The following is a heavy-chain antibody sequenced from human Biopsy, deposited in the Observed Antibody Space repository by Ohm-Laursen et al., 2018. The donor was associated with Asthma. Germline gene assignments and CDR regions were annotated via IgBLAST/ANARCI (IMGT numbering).Heavy chain of an antibody. D-gene: IGHD4-17*01. CDR3: ASDFPKDYVRYNFQF. CDR1: GYSLTALS. V-gene: IGHV1-24*01. Sequence: ASVTVSCTISGYSLTALSMHWVRQAPGQGLEWMGGHDHEEGGTVNARRFQGRVTMTEDTSTDTAYMELSSLSSDDTAVYYCASDFPKDYVRYNFQFWGQGTLVTVSS. J-gene: IGHJ4*02. CDR2: HDHEEGGT.